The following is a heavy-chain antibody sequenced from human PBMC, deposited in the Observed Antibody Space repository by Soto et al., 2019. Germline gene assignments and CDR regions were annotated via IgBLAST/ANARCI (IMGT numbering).Heavy chain of an antibody. D-gene: IGHD3-10*01. Sequence: SLRLSCAASGFTFSSYGMHWVRQAPGKGLEWVAVISYDGSNKYYADSVKGRFTISRDNSKNTLYLQMNSLRAEDTAVYYCAKTSRVRGAYYYGMDVWGQGTTVTVSS. CDR1: GFTFSSYG. CDR3: AKTSRVRGAYYYGMDV. CDR2: ISYDGSNK. J-gene: IGHJ6*02. V-gene: IGHV3-30*18.